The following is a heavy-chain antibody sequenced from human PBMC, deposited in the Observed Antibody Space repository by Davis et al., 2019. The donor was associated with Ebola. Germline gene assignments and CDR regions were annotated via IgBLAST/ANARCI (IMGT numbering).Heavy chain of an antibody. CDR2: ISGSGGST. D-gene: IGHD1-26*01. CDR1: GFTFSSYA. CDR3: ARVPVGYYYYGMDV. J-gene: IGHJ6*02. Sequence: PGGSLRLSCAASGFTFSSYAMSWVRQAPGKGLEWVSAISGSGGSTYYADSVKGRFTISRHNSKNTLYLQMNSLRAEDTAVYYCARVPVGYYYYGMDVWGQGTTVTVSS. V-gene: IGHV3-23*01.